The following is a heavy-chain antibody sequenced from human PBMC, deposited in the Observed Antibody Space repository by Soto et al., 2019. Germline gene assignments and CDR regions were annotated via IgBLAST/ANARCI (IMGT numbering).Heavy chain of an antibody. CDR1: GGSISSSSYY. CDR3: ATLWFGELLPYNRFDP. CDR2: IYYSGST. J-gene: IGHJ5*02. V-gene: IGHV4-39*01. D-gene: IGHD3-10*01. Sequence: QLQLQESGSGLVKPSQTLSLTCTVSGGSISSSSYYWGWIRQPPGKGLEWIGCIYYSGSTYYNPSLKTRVTICVDTSENQSTLQLSSVTAADTAVYYCATLWFGELLPYNRFDPWGQGTLVTVSS.